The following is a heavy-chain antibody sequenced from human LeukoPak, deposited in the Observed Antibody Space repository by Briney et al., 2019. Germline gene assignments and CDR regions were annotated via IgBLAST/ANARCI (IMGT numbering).Heavy chain of an antibody. Sequence: GGSLRLSCAASGFTFSSYAMSWVRQAPGKGLEWVSAISGSGGSTYYADSVKGRFTISRDKSKNTLYLQMNSLRAEDSAVYYCAKVHHGCFDYWGQGTLVTVSS. V-gene: IGHV3-23*01. CDR2: ISGSGGST. D-gene: IGHD6-19*01. CDR3: AKVHHGCFDY. J-gene: IGHJ4*02. CDR1: GFTFSSYA.